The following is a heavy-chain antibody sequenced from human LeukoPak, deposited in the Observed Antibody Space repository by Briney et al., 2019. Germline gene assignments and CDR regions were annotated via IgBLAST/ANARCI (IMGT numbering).Heavy chain of an antibody. CDR1: GFTFSSYA. J-gene: IGHJ6*02. V-gene: IGHV3-23*01. D-gene: IGHD3-16*02. CDR3: AKFRISIVSYYYYYGMDV. Sequence: GGSLRLSCAASGFTFSSYAMSWVRQAPGKGLEWVSAISGSGGSTYYADSVKGRFTISRDNSKNTLYLQMNSLRAEDTAVYYCAKFRISIVSYYYYYGMDVWGQGTTVTVSS. CDR2: ISGSGGST.